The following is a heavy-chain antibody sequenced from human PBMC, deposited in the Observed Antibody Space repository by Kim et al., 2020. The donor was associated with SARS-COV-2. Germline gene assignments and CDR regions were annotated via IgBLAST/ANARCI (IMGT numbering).Heavy chain of an antibody. Sequence: GGSLRLSCAASGFTFSSYGIHWVRQAPGKGLEWVAVIWYDGSNKYYADSVKGRFTISRDNSKNTLYLQMNSLRAEDTAVYYCAKQGFKYDYVWGSYRHPRFDYWGQGTLVTVSS. CDR3: AKQGFKYDYVWGSYRHPRFDY. V-gene: IGHV3-33*06. J-gene: IGHJ4*02. D-gene: IGHD3-16*02. CDR1: GFTFSSYG. CDR2: IWYDGSNK.